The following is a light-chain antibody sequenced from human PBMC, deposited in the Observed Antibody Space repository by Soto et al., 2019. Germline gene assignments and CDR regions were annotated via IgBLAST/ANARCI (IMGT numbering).Light chain of an antibody. CDR2: DAS. CDR3: QQRSNWPPIT. J-gene: IGKJ5*01. V-gene: IGKV3-11*01. CDR1: RSVSSY. Sequence: ELVLTPSPATLALSPGERPTRSCGASRSVSSYLAWYQQKPGQAPRLLTYDASNRATGIPARFSGSGSGTDFTLTISSLEPEDFAVYYCQQRSNWPPITFGQGTRLESK.